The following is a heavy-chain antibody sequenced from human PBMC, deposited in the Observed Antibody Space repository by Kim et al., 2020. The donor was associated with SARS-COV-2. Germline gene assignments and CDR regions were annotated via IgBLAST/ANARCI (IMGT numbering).Heavy chain of an antibody. CDR2: ISYDGSNK. J-gene: IGHJ4*02. Sequence: GGSLRLSCAASGFTFSSYAMHWVRQAPGKGLEWVAVISYDGSNKYYADSVKGRFTISRDNSKNTLYLQMNSLRAEDTAVYYCTCSGSYYNPFDYWGQGTL. CDR1: GFTFSSYA. CDR3: TCSGSYYNPFDY. D-gene: IGHD3-10*01. V-gene: IGHV3-30-3*01.